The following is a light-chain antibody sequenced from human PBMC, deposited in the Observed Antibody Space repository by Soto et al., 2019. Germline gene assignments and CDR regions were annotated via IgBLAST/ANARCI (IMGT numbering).Light chain of an antibody. CDR3: SSHTGSSTIWV. CDR2: EVS. J-gene: IGLJ1*01. V-gene: IGLV2-14*01. Sequence: QSVLTQPASVTGSPGQSITISCTGTSSDDGGYNYVSWYQQHPGKASKLMIYEVSNRPSGVSNRFSGYKSGNTASLTISGLQAEVAADDSCSSHTGSSTIWVFGTGTKVTV. CDR1: SSDDGGYNY.